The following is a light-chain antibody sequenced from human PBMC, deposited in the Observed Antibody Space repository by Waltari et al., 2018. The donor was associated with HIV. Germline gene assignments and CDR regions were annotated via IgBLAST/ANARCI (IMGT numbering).Light chain of an antibody. CDR2: AAG. V-gene: IGKV1-39*01. J-gene: IGKJ2*01. CDR3: QQSYSTLGT. CDR1: QSIMKY. Sequence: DIQMTQSPSSLSASVGDRVTITCRASQSIMKYLNWYQQKLGRAPKLLIYAAGNLQSGVPSRFSGSGFGTDFTLTITSLQPEDSATYYCQQSYSTLGTFGQGTTLEIK.